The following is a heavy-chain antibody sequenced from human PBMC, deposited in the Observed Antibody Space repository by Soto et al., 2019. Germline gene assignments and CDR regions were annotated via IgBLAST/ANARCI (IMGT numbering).Heavy chain of an antibody. CDR2: ISGSGGST. V-gene: IGHV3-23*01. Sequence: GVPLRLPCIVSGHTFENYGVTWVRQTKGKGLEWVSGISGSGGSTYYADSVRGRFTISRDDSKNTLYLQMNSLRAEDTAVFYCETGARSRGVVPAALNWGQGTPVTVSS. J-gene: IGHJ4*02. D-gene: IGHD2-2*01. CDR3: ETGARSRGVVPAALN. CDR1: GHTFENYG.